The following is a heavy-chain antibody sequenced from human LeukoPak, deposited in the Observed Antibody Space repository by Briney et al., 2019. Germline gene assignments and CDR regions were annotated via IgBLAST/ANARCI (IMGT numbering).Heavy chain of an antibody. CDR3: ARDWPVAGRPSPPFDY. Sequence: PGGSLRLSCAAPGFTFSSYWMSWVRQAPGKGLEWVANIKQDGSEKYYVDSVKGRFTISRDNAKNSLYLQMNSLRAEDTAVYYCARDWPVAGRPSPPFDYWGQGTLVTVSS. V-gene: IGHV3-7*01. J-gene: IGHJ4*02. CDR2: IKQDGSEK. D-gene: IGHD6-19*01. CDR1: GFTFSSYW.